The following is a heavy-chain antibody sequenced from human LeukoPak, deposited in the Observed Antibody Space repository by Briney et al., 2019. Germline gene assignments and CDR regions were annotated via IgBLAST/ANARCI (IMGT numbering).Heavy chain of an antibody. CDR1: GYTFTSYY. Sequence: ASVKVSCKASGYTFTSYYMHWVRQAPGQGLEWMGIINPSGGSTSYAQKFQGRVTMTRDMSTSTVYMELSSLRSEDTAVYYCARAGGEYCSGGSCYSLNYYYYYYMDVWGKGTTVTVSS. V-gene: IGHV1-46*01. CDR2: INPSGGST. D-gene: IGHD2-15*01. J-gene: IGHJ6*03. CDR3: ARAGGEYCSGGSCYSLNYYYYYYMDV.